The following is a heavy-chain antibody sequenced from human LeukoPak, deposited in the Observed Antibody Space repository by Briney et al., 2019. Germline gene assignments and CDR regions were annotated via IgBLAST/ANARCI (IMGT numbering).Heavy chain of an antibody. Sequence: GGSLRLSCAASGFTFDDYGMSWVRQAPGKGLEWVSGINWNGGSTGCADSVKGRFTISRDNAKNSLYLQMNSLRAEDTALYYCARAGYCSGTSCLFDYWGQGTLVTVSS. J-gene: IGHJ4*02. V-gene: IGHV3-20*04. CDR2: INWNGGST. CDR3: ARAGYCSGTSCLFDY. CDR1: GFTFDDYG. D-gene: IGHD2-2*01.